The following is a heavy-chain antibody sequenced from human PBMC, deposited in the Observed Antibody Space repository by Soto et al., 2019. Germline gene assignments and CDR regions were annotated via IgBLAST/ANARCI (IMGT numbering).Heavy chain of an antibody. Sequence: QITLKESGPTLVKPTQPLTLTCSFSGFSLTTSGVGVHWLRQPPGKGLEWLALVYWDDDKRYGSSLRTRLTISGDTSKNQVVLTMTNMEPGDTGTYYCAARAGDYGDFFYKWGQGTLVTVSS. CDR3: AARAGDYGDFFYK. J-gene: IGHJ4*02. D-gene: IGHD4-17*01. V-gene: IGHV2-5*05. CDR1: GFSLTTSGVG. CDR2: VYWDDDK.